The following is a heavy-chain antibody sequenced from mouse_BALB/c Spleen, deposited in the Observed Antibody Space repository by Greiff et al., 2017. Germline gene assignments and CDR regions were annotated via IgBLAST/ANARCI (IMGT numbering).Heavy chain of an antibody. CDR1: GYSITSGYY. CDR3: ARDRSGYYGSSPLAY. CDR2: ISYDGSN. J-gene: IGHJ3*01. V-gene: IGHV3-6*02. Sequence: EVKLQESGPGLVKPSQSLSLTCSVTGYSITSGYYWNWIRQFPGNKLEWMGYISYDGSNNYNPSLKNRISITRDTSKNQFFLKLNSVTTEDTATYYCARDRSGYYGSSPLAYWGQGTLVTVSA. D-gene: IGHD1-1*01.